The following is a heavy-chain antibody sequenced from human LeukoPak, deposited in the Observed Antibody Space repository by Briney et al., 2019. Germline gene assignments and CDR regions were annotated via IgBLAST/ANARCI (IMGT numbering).Heavy chain of an antibody. Sequence: ASVKVSCKASGYTFTSYGISWVRQAPGQGLEWMGWISAYNGNTNYAQKLQGRFTMTTDTSTSTAYMELRSLRSDDTAVYYCARDSGFMVRGVIIRPSMGMDVWGKGTTVTVSS. CDR1: GYTFTSYG. D-gene: IGHD3-10*01. CDR2: ISAYNGNT. J-gene: IGHJ6*04. V-gene: IGHV1-18*04. CDR3: ARDSGFMVRGVIIRPSMGMDV.